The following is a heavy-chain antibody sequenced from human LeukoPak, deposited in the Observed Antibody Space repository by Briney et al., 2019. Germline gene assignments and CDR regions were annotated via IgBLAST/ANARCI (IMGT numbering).Heavy chain of an antibody. J-gene: IGHJ5*02. Sequence: PGGSLRLSCAASGFTFSSYWMHWVRQAPGKGLVWVSRINSDGSSTSYADSVKGRFTISRDNAKNTLYLQMNSLRAEDTAVYYCAKDGQFYPPGGLLYSSGWYVPDFVLESNWFDPWGQGTLVTVSS. V-gene: IGHV3-74*01. D-gene: IGHD6-19*01. CDR2: INSDGSST. CDR3: AKDGQFYPPGGLLYSSGWYVPDFVLESNWFDP. CDR1: GFTFSSYW.